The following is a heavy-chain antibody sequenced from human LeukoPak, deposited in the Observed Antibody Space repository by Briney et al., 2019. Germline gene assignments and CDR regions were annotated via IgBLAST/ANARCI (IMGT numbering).Heavy chain of an antibody. Sequence: PGGSLRLSCAASGFTFSSYAMSWVRQAPGKGLEWVSAISGSGGSTYYADSVKGRFTISRDNSKNTLYLQMNSLRAEDTAVYYCAKDGGTHGYSGYDFILYYFDYWGQGTLVTVSS. CDR3: AKDGGTHGYSGYDFILYYFDY. D-gene: IGHD5-12*01. CDR1: GFTFSSYA. CDR2: ISGSGGST. V-gene: IGHV3-23*01. J-gene: IGHJ4*02.